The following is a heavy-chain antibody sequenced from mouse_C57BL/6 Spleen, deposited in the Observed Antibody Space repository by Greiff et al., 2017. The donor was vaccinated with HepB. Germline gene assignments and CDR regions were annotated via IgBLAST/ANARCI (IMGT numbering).Heavy chain of an antibody. CDR1: GYSFTGYY. Sequence: VQLQQSGPELVKPGASVKISCKASGYSFTGYYMHWVKQSSEKSLEWIGEINPSTGGTSYNQKFKGKATLTVDKSSSTAYMQLKSLTSEDAAVYYGARYGSSLDYWGQGTTLTVSS. J-gene: IGHJ2*01. V-gene: IGHV1-43*01. CDR3: ARYGSSLDY. D-gene: IGHD1-1*01. CDR2: INPSTGGT.